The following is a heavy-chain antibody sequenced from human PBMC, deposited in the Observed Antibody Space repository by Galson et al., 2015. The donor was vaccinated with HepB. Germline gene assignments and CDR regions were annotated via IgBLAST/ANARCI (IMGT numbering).Heavy chain of an antibody. Sequence: SLRLSCAASGFTFSSYWMSWVRQAPGKGLEWVANIKQDGSEKYYVDSVKGRFTISRDNAKNSLYPQMNSLRAEDTAVYYCARIVAAAGTFYYYYYYMDVWGKGTTVTVSS. D-gene: IGHD6-13*01. J-gene: IGHJ6*03. CDR3: ARIVAAAGTFYYYYYYMDV. CDR2: IKQDGSEK. CDR1: GFTFSSYW. V-gene: IGHV3-7*03.